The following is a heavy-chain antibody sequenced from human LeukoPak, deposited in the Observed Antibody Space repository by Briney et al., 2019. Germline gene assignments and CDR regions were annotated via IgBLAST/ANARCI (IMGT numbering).Heavy chain of an antibody. CDR2: IYPGDSDT. V-gene: IGHV5-51*01. CDR3: ARQKGVSTSCYLCHRDAFDI. D-gene: IGHD2-2*01. Sequence: GESLKISCKGSGYSFTSYWIGWVRQIPGKGLEWMGIIYPGDSDTRYSTSFQGQVTISADKSISTAYLQWSSLTASDTAMYYCARQKGVSTSCYLCHRDAFDIWGQGTMVTVSS. CDR1: GYSFTSYW. J-gene: IGHJ3*02.